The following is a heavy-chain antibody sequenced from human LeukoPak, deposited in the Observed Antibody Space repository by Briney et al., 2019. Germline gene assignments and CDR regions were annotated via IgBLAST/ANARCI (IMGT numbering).Heavy chain of an antibody. Sequence: ASVKVSCKVSGYTLTQESMHWVRQAPGKGLEWMGNFDPEDGKTTYAQKFQGRVTMTEDTSTDTAYMELSSLRSEDTAVYYCTTTVVNGFDYWGQGTLVTVSS. D-gene: IGHD1-1*01. CDR2: FDPEDGKT. CDR1: GYTLTQES. J-gene: IGHJ4*02. CDR3: TTTVVNGFDY. V-gene: IGHV1-24*01.